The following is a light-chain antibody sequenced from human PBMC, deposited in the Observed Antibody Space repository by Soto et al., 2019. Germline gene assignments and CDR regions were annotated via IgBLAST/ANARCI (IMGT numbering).Light chain of an antibody. Sequence: QSVLTQPPSASGSPGQSVTVSCTGISDDVGRHNFVSWYQQHPGKAPKLIIYEVSKRPSGVPDRFSGSKSGNTASLTVSGLQAEDEADYYCTAYSGRVHVIFGGGTKLTVL. V-gene: IGLV2-8*01. J-gene: IGLJ2*01. CDR1: SDDVGRHNF. CDR3: TAYSGRVHVI. CDR2: EVS.